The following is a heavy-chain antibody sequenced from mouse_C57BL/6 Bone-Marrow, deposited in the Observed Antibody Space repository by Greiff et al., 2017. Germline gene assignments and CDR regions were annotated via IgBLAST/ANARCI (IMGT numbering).Heavy chain of an antibody. J-gene: IGHJ2*01. D-gene: IGHD1-1*01. CDR2: IYPRSGNT. CDR1: GYTFTSYG. Sequence: QVQLQQSGAELARPGASVKLSCKASGYTFTSYGISWVKQRTGQGLEWIGEIYPRSGNTYYNEKFKGKSTLTADKSSSTAYMELRSLTSEDSAVYFCARYGDYYGSTYFDYWGQGTTLTVSS. V-gene: IGHV1-81*01. CDR3: ARYGDYYGSTYFDY.